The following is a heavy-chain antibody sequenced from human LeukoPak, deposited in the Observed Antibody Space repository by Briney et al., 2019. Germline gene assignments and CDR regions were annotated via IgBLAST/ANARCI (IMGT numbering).Heavy chain of an antibody. J-gene: IGHJ4*02. Sequence: ASVKVSCKVSGYTLTELSMHWVRQAPGKGLEWMGGFDPEDGETIYAQKFQGRVIMTEDTSTDTAYMELSSLRSEDTAVYYCATGYDILTGYSTLDYWGQGTLVTVSS. CDR1: GYTLTELS. CDR3: ATGYDILTGYSTLDY. V-gene: IGHV1-24*01. CDR2: FDPEDGET. D-gene: IGHD3-9*01.